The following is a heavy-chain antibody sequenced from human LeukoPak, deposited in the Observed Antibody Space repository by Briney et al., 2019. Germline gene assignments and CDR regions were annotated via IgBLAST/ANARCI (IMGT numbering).Heavy chain of an antibody. CDR1: GGSISSGGYY. V-gene: IGHV4-31*03. J-gene: IGHJ5*02. D-gene: IGHD2-2*01. Sequence: SETLSLTCTASGGSISSGGYYWSWIRQHPGKGLEWIGYIYYSGSTYYNPSLKSRVTISVDTSKNQFSLKLSSVTAADTAVYYCARVLVPAAMRFSSWFDPWGQGTLVTVSS. CDR3: ARVLVPAAMRFSSWFDP. CDR2: IYYSGST.